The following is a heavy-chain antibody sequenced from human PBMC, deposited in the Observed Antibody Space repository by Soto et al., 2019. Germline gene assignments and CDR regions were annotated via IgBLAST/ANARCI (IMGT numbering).Heavy chain of an antibody. D-gene: IGHD6-19*01. J-gene: IGHJ4*01. CDR3: PRFLVMVVAGSTFEY. CDR1: GYSISRGSY. CDR2: IYHGGTT. V-gene: IGHV4-38-2*02. Sequence: PSETLSLTCTVSGYSISRGSYCAWIRHPPRKGPEWIASIYHGGTTFYNPSLKSRITISVDTSNNQFPLKLTSVTAADTAVYYCPRFLVMVVAGSTFEYWGHGTRVTVAS.